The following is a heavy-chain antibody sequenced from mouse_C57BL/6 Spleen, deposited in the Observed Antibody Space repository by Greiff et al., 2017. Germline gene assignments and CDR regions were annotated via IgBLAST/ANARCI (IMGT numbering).Heavy chain of an antibody. CDR2: IDPSDSET. V-gene: IGHV1-52*01. CDR3: ARYGDYEAAY. J-gene: IGHJ3*01. CDR1: GYTFTSYW. Sequence: QVQLQQPGAELVRPGSSVKLSCKASGYTFTSYWMHWVKQRPIQGLEWIGNIDPSDSETHYNQKFKDKATLTVDKSSSTAYMQLSSLTSEASAVYYCARYGDYEAAYWGQGTLVTVSA. D-gene: IGHD2-13*01.